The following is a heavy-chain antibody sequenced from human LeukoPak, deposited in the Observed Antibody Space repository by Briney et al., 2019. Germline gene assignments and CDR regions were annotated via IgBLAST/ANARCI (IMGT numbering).Heavy chain of an antibody. J-gene: IGHJ6*02. CDR1: GGSISSGGYY. Sequence: SETLSLTCTVSGGSISSGGYYWSWIRQHPGKGLEWIGYIYYSGSTYYNPSLKSRVTISVDTSKNQFSLKLSSVTAADTAVYYCARPPPAATISTPYYSSAMDVWGQGTTVTVSS. CDR2: IYYSGST. V-gene: IGHV4-31*03. D-gene: IGHD5-12*01. CDR3: ARPPPAATISTPYYSSAMDV.